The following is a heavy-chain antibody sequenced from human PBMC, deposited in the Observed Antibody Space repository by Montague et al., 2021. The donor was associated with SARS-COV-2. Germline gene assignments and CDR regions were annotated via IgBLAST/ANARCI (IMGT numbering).Heavy chain of an antibody. D-gene: IGHD3-16*02. Sequence: SLRLSCAASGFTFSNYDVSWVHQAPGKGPEWISYISTSAYTTSYAGSVKGRFTISRDNGKNSLYLQMNSLRVEDTAVYYCTRDYRSIVGDGLDIWGQGTKVTVSS. J-gene: IGHJ3*02. V-gene: IGHV3-48*03. CDR2: ISTSAYTT. CDR3: TRDYRSIVGDGLDI. CDR1: GFTFSNYD.